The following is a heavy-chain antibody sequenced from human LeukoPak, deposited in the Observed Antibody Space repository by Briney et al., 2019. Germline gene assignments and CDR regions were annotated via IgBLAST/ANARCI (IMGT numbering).Heavy chain of an antibody. D-gene: IGHD4/OR15-4a*01. Sequence: VSSVKVSCKASRGTFSSYAISWVRQAPGQGLEWMGGIIPIFGTANYAQKFQGRVTITADKSTSTAYMELSSLRSEDTAVYYCARSGKGARKDGSFDYWGQGTLVTVSS. CDR2: IIPIFGTA. V-gene: IGHV1-69*06. CDR1: RGTFSSYA. J-gene: IGHJ4*02. CDR3: ARSGKGARKDGSFDY.